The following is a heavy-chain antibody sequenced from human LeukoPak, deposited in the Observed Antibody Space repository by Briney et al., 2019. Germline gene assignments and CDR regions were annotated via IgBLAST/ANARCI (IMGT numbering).Heavy chain of an antibody. CDR2: IKQDGSEK. CDR1: GFTFSGYW. CDR3: ARDPRPYYDSSGYYDY. V-gene: IGHV3-7*01. J-gene: IGHJ4*02. Sequence: GGSLRLSCAASGFTFSGYWMSWVRQAPGKGPEWVANIKQDGSEKYYVDSVKGRFTISRDNAKNSLYLQMNSLRAEDTAVYYCARDPRPYYDSSGYYDYWGQGTLVTVSS. D-gene: IGHD3-22*01.